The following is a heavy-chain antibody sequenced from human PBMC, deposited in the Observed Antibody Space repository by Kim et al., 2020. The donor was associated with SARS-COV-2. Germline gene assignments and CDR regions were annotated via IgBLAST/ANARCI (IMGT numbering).Heavy chain of an antibody. Sequence: GGSLRLSCAASGFTFSSYGMSWVRQAPGKGLEWVANIKQDGSEKYYVDSVKGRFTISRDNAKNSLYLQLNSLRAEDTAVYYCARDITGDYYEYYFDYWG. J-gene: IGHJ4*01. CDR2: IKQDGSEK. CDR3: ARDITGDYYEYYFDY. D-gene: IGHD4-17*01. V-gene: IGHV3-7*01. CDR1: GFTFSSYG.